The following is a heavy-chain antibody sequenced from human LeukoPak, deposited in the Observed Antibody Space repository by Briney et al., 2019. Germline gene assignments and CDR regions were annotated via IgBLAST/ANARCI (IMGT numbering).Heavy chain of an antibody. J-gene: IGHJ6*02. CDR1: GGFISSSSYY. D-gene: IGHD2-15*01. V-gene: IGHV4-39*07. CDR2: IYYSGST. CDR3: ARGELRDIVVVVAAMLGMDV. Sequence: TSETLSLTCTVSGGFISSSSYYWGWIRQPPGKGLEWIGSIYYSGSTYYNPSLKSRVTISVDTSKNQFSLKLSSVTAADTAVYYCARGELRDIVVVVAAMLGMDVWGQGTTVTDSS.